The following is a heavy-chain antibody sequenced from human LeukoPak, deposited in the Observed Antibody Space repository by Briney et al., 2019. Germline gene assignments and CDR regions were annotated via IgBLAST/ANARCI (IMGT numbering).Heavy chain of an antibody. CDR1: GGTFSSYA. J-gene: IGHJ5*02. CDR2: IIPIFGTA. D-gene: IGHD1-26*01. Sequence: GASVKVSRKASGGTFSSYAISWVRQAPGQGLEWMGGIIPIFGTANYAQKFQGRVTITADKSTSTAYMELSSLRSEDTAVYYCAREGGSYSNWFDPWGQGTLVTVSS. CDR3: AREGGSYSNWFDP. V-gene: IGHV1-69*06.